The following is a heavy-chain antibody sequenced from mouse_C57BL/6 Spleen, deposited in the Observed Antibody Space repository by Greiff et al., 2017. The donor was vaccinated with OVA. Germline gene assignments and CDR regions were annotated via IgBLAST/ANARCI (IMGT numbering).Heavy chain of an antibody. CDR1: GYTFTSYW. Sequence: QVQLQQPGAELVMPGASVKLSCKASGYTFTSYWMHWVKQRPGQGFEWIGEIDPSDSYTNYNQKFKGKSTLTVDKSSSTAYMQLSSLTSEDSAVYYCARFGSSGDYWGQGTTLTVSS. CDR2: IDPSDSYT. D-gene: IGHD1-1*01. CDR3: ARFGSSGDY. V-gene: IGHV1-69*01. J-gene: IGHJ2*01.